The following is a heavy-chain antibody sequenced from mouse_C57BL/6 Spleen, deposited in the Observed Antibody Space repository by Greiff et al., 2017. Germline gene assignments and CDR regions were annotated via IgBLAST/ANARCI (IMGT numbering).Heavy chain of an antibody. J-gene: IGHJ4*01. V-gene: IGHV1-55*01. D-gene: IGHD2-2*01. CDR1: GYTFTSYW. CDR3: AREGYLYAVGY. Sequence: QVQLQQSGAELVKPGASVKMSCKASGYTFTSYWITWVKQRPGQGLEWIGDIYPGSGSTNYNKKFKSKATLTVDTSSSTAYMQLSSLTSEDSAVYYCAREGYLYAVGYWGQGTSVTVSS. CDR2: IYPGSGST.